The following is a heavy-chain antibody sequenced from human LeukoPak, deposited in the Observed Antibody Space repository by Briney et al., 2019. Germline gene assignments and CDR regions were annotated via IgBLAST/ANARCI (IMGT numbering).Heavy chain of an antibody. CDR3: ARGTGYDFWSGYYICYNWFDP. Sequence: SETLSLTCTVSGGSISGYYWSWIRQPPGKGLEWIGYIYYSGSTNYNPSLKSRVTISVDTSKNQFSLKLSSVTAADTAVYYCARGTGYDFWSGYYICYNWFDPWGQGTLVTVSS. J-gene: IGHJ5*02. D-gene: IGHD3-3*01. CDR1: GGSISGYY. CDR2: IYYSGST. V-gene: IGHV4-59*01.